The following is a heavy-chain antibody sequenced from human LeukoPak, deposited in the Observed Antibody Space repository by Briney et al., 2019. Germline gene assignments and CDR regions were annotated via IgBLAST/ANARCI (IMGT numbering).Heavy chain of an antibody. V-gene: IGHV5-51*01. CDR3: ARHKAHYYYYYGMDV. CDR1: GYSFTSYW. CDR2: IYPGDSDT. Sequence: GEALKISCKGSGYSFTSYWIGWVRQLPGKGQEWMGIIYPGDSDTRYSPSFHGQVTISADKSISTAYLQWSSLKASDTAMYYCARHKAHYYYYYGMDVWGQGTTVTVSS. J-gene: IGHJ6*02.